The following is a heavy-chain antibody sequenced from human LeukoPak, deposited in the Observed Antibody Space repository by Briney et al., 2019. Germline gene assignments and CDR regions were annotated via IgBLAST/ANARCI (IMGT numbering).Heavy chain of an antibody. Sequence: GGSLRLSCAASGFTFSDYYMSWIRQAPGKGLEWVANIKQDGSEKYYVDSVKGRFTISRDNAKNSLYLQMNSLRAEDTAVYYCARGGSYYFDYWGQGTLVTVSS. V-gene: IGHV3-7*01. CDR2: IKQDGSEK. CDR3: ARGGSYYFDY. D-gene: IGHD1-26*01. CDR1: GFTFSDYY. J-gene: IGHJ4*02.